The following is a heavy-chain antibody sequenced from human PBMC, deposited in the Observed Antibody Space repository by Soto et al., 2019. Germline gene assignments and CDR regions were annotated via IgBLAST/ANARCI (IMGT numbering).Heavy chain of an antibody. Sequence: SETLSLTCAVYGGAFSGYYWTWVRQTPGKGLEWIGEKEHGGSTTYNPSLQSRVSISLDLVRKQVSLQLTSVTVADSATYYCARGHIVSSNFYFMEVWGKGTTVT. V-gene: IGHV4-34*01. CDR2: KEHGGST. J-gene: IGHJ6*03. CDR1: GGAFSGYY. D-gene: IGHD3-16*02. CDR3: ARGHIVSSNFYFMEV.